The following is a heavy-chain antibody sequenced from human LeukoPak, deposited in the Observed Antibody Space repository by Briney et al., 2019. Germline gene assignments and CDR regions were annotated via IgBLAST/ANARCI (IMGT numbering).Heavy chain of an antibody. CDR1: GFTFSSYD. J-gene: IGHJ4*02. Sequence: GGSLRLSCAASGFTFSSYDMTWVRQAPGKGLEWVSVISGSGGSTYYADSVKGRFTISRDNSKNTLYLQMNSLRAEDTAVYYCARDRGSGGMIAAAGIDYWGQGTLVTVSS. V-gene: IGHV3-23*01. D-gene: IGHD6-13*01. CDR2: ISGSGGST. CDR3: ARDRGSGGMIAAAGIDY.